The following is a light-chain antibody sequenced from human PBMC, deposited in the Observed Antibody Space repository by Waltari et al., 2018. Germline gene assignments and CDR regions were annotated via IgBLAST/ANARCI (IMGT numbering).Light chain of an antibody. V-gene: IGLV1-47*01. CDR3: AAWDDSLTEV. CDR2: RNN. CDR1: ISNIGSNY. Sequence: QSVLTQPPSASGTPGQRVTISCSGSISNIGSNYVYWYQQFPRTAPKLLIYRNNQRPSGVPDRFSGSKTGTSASLAISGLRSEDEADYYCAAWDDSLTEVFGGGTKLTVL. J-gene: IGLJ3*02.